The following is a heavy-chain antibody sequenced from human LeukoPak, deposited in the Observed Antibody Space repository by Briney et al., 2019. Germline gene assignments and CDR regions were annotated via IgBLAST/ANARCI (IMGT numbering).Heavy chain of an antibody. CDR2: INHSGNT. Sequence: SETLSLTCAVYGGSFSGYYWSWIRQPPGKGLEWIGEINHSGNTNYNPSLKSRVTISVDTSKNQFSLKLSSVTPADTAVYYCARGPVVVVGAMVFGRNWFDPWGQGTLVTVSS. CDR1: GGSFSGYY. V-gene: IGHV4-34*01. D-gene: IGHD2-15*01. J-gene: IGHJ5*02. CDR3: ARGPVVVVGAMVFGRNWFDP.